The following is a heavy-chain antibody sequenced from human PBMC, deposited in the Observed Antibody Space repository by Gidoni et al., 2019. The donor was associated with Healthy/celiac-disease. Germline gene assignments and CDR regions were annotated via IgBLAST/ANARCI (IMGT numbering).Heavy chain of an antibody. Sequence: QVQLQQWAAGLFTPSETLSLTCAVYGGFFSGYYWRWHRQPPGKGLVWIGEINHSGSTNYNTSLKSGVTISVDTSKNQFSVKLSSVTAADTAVYYCARGHRNSSYRFRYCYGMDVWGQGTTVTVSS. CDR2: INHSGST. J-gene: IGHJ6*02. CDR1: GGFFSGYY. D-gene: IGHD6-6*01. V-gene: IGHV4-34*01. CDR3: ARGHRNSSYRFRYCYGMDV.